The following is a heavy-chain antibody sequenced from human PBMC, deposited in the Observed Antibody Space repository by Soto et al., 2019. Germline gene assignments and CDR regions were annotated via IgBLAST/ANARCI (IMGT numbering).Heavy chain of an antibody. J-gene: IGHJ6*02. CDR1: GFTFSGYE. CDR2: ISSSSSYI. D-gene: IGHD6-6*01. CDR3: ARVEEYSSSSIVSYYYYYGMDV. Sequence: EVQLVESGGGLVRPGGSLRLSCAASGFTFSGYEMNWVRQAPGKGLEWVSSISSSSSYIYYADSVKGRFTISRDNAKNSLYLQMNSLRAEDTAVYYCARVEEYSSSSIVSYYYYYGMDVWGQGTTVTVSS. V-gene: IGHV3-48*03.